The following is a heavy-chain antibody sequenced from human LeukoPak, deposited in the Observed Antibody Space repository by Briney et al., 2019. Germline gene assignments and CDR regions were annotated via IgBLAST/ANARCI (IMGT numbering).Heavy chain of an antibody. Sequence: SETLSLTCTVSGGSISRYYWSWIRQPPGKGLEWIGYIHYTGGTNYNPSLKSRVTISVDTSKNQLSLKLSSVTAADRAVYYCVRAGETKYSSGWDVWGQGTTVTVSS. V-gene: IGHV4-59*01. J-gene: IGHJ6*02. CDR3: VRAGETKYSSGWDV. CDR1: GGSISRYY. CDR2: IHYTGGT. D-gene: IGHD6-19*01.